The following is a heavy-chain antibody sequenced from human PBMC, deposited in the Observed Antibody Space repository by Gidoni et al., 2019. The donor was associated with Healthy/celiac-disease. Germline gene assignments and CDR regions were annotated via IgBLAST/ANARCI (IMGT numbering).Heavy chain of an antibody. CDR1: GYTFTGYG. CDR3: ARDRYSTGVINRAFDI. V-gene: IGHV1-18*01. D-gene: IGHD6-25*01. CDR2: ISAYNGNT. J-gene: IGHJ3*02. Sequence: QVQLVQSGAEGKKHGASVKVSCKESGYTFTGYGISGVRQAPGQGLEWMGWISAYNGNTNYAQKLQGRVNMTTDTSTSTAYMELRSLRSDDTAVYYCARDRYSTGVINRAFDIWGQGTMVTVSS.